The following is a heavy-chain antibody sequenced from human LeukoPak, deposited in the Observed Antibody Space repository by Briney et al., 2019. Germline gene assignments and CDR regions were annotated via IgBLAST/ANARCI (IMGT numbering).Heavy chain of an antibody. CDR1: GGSISSSSYY. J-gene: IGHJ4*02. V-gene: IGHV4-39*01. CDR3: ARNLGYDSSGYYNYFDE. D-gene: IGHD3-22*01. CDR2: IYYSGST. Sequence: SETLSLTCTVSGGSISSSSYYWGWIRQPPGKGLEWIGSIYYSGSTYYNPSLKSRVTISVDTSKNQFSLKLSSVTAADTAVYYCARNLGYDSSGYYNYFDEWGQGTLVTVSS.